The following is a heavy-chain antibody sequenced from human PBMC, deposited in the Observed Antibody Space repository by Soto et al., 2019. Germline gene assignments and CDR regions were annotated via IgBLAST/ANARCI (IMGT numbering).Heavy chain of an antibody. V-gene: IGHV4-39*01. J-gene: IGHJ6*02. Sequence: SETLSLTCTVSGVSISSGDYYWSWIRQTPGKGLEWIGNFYNNENPNYNPSLKSRVTISVDTSKNQFSLRLTSVTAADTAVYYCAKAPPSSYYYYGMDVWGQGTTVTVSS. CDR3: AKAPPSSYYYYGMDV. CDR1: GVSISSGDYY. CDR2: FYNNENP.